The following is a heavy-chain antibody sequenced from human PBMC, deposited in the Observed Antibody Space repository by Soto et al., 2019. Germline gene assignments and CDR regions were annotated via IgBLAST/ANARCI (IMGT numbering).Heavy chain of an antibody. CDR3: ARDLDYGGNSAASDV. Sequence: QLVQSGAAVKEPGESLKIACKGSGFSFTTYWIAWVRQMPGKGLEWMGIIYPGDSKTTYSPSFQGTVTISADKSMSTAYLPWSSLKASDTAMYYCARDLDYGGNSAASDVWGQGTMVTVSS. D-gene: IGHD4-17*01. V-gene: IGHV5-51*06. CDR1: GFSFTTYW. J-gene: IGHJ3*01. CDR2: IYPGDSKT.